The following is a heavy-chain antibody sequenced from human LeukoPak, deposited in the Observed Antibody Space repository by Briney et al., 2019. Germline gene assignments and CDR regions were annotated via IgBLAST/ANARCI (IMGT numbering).Heavy chain of an antibody. D-gene: IGHD3-22*01. CDR1: GFTFSSYA. J-gene: IGHJ4*02. V-gene: IGHV3-23*01. CDR3: AKAFTMIVVVITSDFDY. Sequence: GGSLRLSCAASGFTFSSYAMSWVRQAPGKGLEWVSAISGSGGSTYYADSVKGRFTISRDNSKNTLYLQMNSLRAEDTAVYYCAKAFTMIVVVITSDFDYWGQGTLVTVSS. CDR2: ISGSGGST.